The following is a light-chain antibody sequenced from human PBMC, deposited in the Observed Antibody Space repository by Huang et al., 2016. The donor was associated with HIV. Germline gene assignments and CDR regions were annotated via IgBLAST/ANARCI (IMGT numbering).Light chain of an antibody. V-gene: IGKV1-39*01. CDR3: QQTYSSPWT. Sequence: DIQMTQSPSSLSASVGDRVTITCRASQSIRSYLNWYQQKPGKAPPVLIYAASSLQSGVPSRFSGSGSGTDFTLTISSLQPEDFVTDSCQQTYSSPWTFGQGTKVEIK. CDR1: QSIRSY. CDR2: AAS. J-gene: IGKJ1*01.